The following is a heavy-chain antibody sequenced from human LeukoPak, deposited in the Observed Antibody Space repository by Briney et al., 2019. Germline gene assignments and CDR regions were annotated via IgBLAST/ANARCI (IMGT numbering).Heavy chain of an antibody. CDR1: GFTFSSYA. V-gene: IGHV3-30*14. J-gene: IGHJ4*02. CDR2: ISYDGSNK. Sequence: AGGSLRLSCAASGFTFSSYAMHWVRQAPGKGLEWVAVISYDGSNKYYADSVKGRFTASRDNPKNTLYLQINSLRVEDTAVYYCTRRFDYWGQGTLVTVSS. CDR3: TRRFDY.